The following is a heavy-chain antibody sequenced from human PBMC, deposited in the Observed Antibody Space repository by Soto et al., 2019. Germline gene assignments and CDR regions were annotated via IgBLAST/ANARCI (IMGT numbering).Heavy chain of an antibody. V-gene: IGHV3-23*01. CDR2: ISGSGGST. CDR3: AKVMDYYDSSGHVDV. Sequence: GSLRLSCAASGFTFSSYAMSWVRQAPGKGLEWVSAISGSGGSTYYADSVKGRFTISRDNSKNTLYLQMNSLRAEDTAVYYCAKVMDYYDSSGHVDVWGQGTTVTVSS. CDR1: GFTFSSYA. D-gene: IGHD3-22*01. J-gene: IGHJ6*02.